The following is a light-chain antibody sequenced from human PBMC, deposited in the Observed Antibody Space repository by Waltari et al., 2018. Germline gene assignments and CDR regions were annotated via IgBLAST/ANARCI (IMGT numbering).Light chain of an antibody. CDR3: SSYAGGSWV. J-gene: IGLJ3*02. Sequence: QSALTQPPSASRSPGQSVTISCTGTSSDVGGFNYVSWYQQNPGKVPKLMIYEVTKRPSGVPDRFSGSKSGNTASLTVSGLQTEDEADYYCSSYAGGSWVFGGGTKLTVL. V-gene: IGLV2-8*02. CDR1: SSDVGGFNY. CDR2: EVT.